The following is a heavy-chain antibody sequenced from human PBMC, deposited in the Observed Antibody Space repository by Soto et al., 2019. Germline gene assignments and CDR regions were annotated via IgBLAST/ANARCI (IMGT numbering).Heavy chain of an antibody. D-gene: IGHD6-19*01. V-gene: IGHV3-15*07. CDR2: IKSKTDGGTT. CDR3: TTDGNPDQETGWYSSYYYSGMDV. J-gene: IGHJ6*02. CDR1: GFTFSNAG. Sequence: PGGSLRLSCAASGFTFSNAGMNWVRQAPGKGLEWVGRIKSKTDGGTTDYAAPGKGRFTISRDDSKNTLYLQMNSLKTEDTAVYYCTTDGNPDQETGWYSSYYYSGMDVWGQGTTVTVSS.